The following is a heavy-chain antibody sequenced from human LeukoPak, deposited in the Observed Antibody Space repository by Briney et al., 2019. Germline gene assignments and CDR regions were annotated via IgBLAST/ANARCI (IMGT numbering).Heavy chain of an antibody. Sequence: SETLSLTCAVSGGSIGSGGYSWSWIRQPPGKGLEWIGYIYHSGSTYYNPSLKSRVTISVDRSKNQFSLKLSSVTAADTAVYYCARGDYRAPYYFDYWGQGTLVTVSS. D-gene: IGHD4-11*01. V-gene: IGHV4-30-2*01. CDR1: GGSIGSGGYS. J-gene: IGHJ4*02. CDR3: ARGDYRAPYYFDY. CDR2: IYHSGST.